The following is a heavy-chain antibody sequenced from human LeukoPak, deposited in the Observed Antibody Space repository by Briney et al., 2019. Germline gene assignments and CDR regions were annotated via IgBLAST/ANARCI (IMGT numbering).Heavy chain of an antibody. V-gene: IGHV3-23*01. CDR3: AKDVRAATGGYTGTFDM. D-gene: IGHD3-16*02. J-gene: IGHJ3*02. Sequence: PGGSLRLSCAASGFTFSSYAMNWVRRAPGKGLEWISAISGSASGTYYADSMKGRFTISRDNSKNTLYLQINSLTAEDTAIYYCAKDVRAATGGYTGTFDMWGQGTMVTVSS. CDR1: GFTFSSYA. CDR2: ISGSASGT.